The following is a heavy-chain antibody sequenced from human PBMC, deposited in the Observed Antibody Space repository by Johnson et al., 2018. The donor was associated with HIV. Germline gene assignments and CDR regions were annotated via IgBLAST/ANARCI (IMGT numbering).Heavy chain of an antibody. CDR1: GFTFSSYA. D-gene: IGHD3-22*01. CDR3: VRGRISMTVVDLRGGAFDI. CDR2: ISYDGSNK. V-gene: IGHV3-30*04. Sequence: QVQLVESGGGVVQPGRSLRLSCAASGFTFSSYAMHWVRQAPGKGLEWVAVISYDGSNKYYADSVKGRFTISRDNSKNTLYLQMNSLRAEDTAIYYCVRGRISMTVVDLRGGAFDIWAKGQRSPSLQ. J-gene: IGHJ3*02.